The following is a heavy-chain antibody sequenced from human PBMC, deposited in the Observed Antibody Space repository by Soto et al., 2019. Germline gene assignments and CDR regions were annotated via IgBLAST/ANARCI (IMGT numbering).Heavy chain of an antibody. CDR3: ARGGDELLLGYFDY. D-gene: IGHD2-2*01. J-gene: IGHJ4*02. Sequence: QVQLVQSGAEVKKPGASVKVSCKASGYTFTSYAMHWVRQAPGQRLEWMGWINAGNGNTKYSQKFQGRVNITRDTSASTAYMELSSLRSEDTAVYYCARGGDELLLGYFDYWGQGTLVTVSS. CDR2: INAGNGNT. CDR1: GYTFTSYA. V-gene: IGHV1-3*01.